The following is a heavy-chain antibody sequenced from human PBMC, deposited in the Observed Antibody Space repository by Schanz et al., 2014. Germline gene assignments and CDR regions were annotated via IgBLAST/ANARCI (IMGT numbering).Heavy chain of an antibody. J-gene: IGHJ3*01. Sequence: QVQLVESGGGVVQPGRSLRLSCAASGFTFSSYSMNWVRQAPGKGLEWISSMYINSGSTQYADSVKGRFIISRDSSKNTLFLQMNSLRAEDTAVYFCARDGGRDGYNLAFDVWGQGTLVTVSS. V-gene: IGHV3-NL1*01. CDR1: GFTFSSYS. D-gene: IGHD5-12*01. CDR2: MYINSGST. CDR3: ARDGGRDGYNLAFDV.